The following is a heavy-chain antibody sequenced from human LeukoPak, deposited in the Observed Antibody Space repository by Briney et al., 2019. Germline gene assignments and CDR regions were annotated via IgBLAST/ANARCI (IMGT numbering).Heavy chain of an antibody. CDR3: ARAGVVVTAIPQY. Sequence: SETLSLTCAVSGYSISSGYYWGWIRQPPGKGLERIGSIYHSGSTYYNPSLKSRVTISVDTSKNQFSLKLSSVTAADTAVYYCARAGVVVTAIPQYWGQGTLVTVSS. CDR2: IYHSGST. J-gene: IGHJ1*01. CDR1: GYSISSGYY. D-gene: IGHD2-21*02. V-gene: IGHV4-38-2*01.